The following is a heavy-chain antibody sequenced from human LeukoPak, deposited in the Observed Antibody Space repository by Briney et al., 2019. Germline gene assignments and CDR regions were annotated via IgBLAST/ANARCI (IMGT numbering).Heavy chain of an antibody. J-gene: IGHJ4*02. D-gene: IGHD6-13*01. CDR2: ISGSGGST. CDR3: AKATGYSSSWYLDY. Sequence: GGSLRLSCAASGFTFSSYAMSWVRPAPGKGVGWGSAISGSGGSTYYADSVKGRFTISRDNSKNTLYLQMNSLRAEDTAVYYCAKATGYSSSWYLDYWGQGTLVTVSS. V-gene: IGHV3-23*01. CDR1: GFTFSSYA.